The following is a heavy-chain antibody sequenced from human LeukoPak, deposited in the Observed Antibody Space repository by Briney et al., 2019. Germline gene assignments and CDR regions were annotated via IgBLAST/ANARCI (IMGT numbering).Heavy chain of an antibody. D-gene: IGHD6-19*01. CDR2: IYTSGST. V-gene: IGHV4-61*02. CDR3: ARDETYSSDWQSNHNYYYMDV. J-gene: IGHJ6*03. CDR1: GGSISSGSYY. Sequence: SETLSLTCTVSGGSISSGSYYWSWIRQPAGKGLEWIGRIYTSGSTNYNPSLKSRVTISVDTSKNQFSLKLSSVTAADTAVYYCARDETYSSDWQSNHNYYYMDVWGKGTTVTVSS.